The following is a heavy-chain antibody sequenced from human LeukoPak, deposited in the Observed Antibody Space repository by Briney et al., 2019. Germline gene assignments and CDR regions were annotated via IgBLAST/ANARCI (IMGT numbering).Heavy chain of an antibody. D-gene: IGHD6-13*01. J-gene: IGHJ4*02. CDR2: IYHSGST. Sequence: PSETLSLTCAVSGGSISSSNWWSWVRQPPGKGLEWIGEIYHSGSTNYNPSLKSRVTISVDKSKNQFSLKLSSVTAADTAVYYCARQRSRTVAAAGPHFDYWGQGTLVTVSS. CDR1: GGSISSSNW. CDR3: ARQRSRTVAAAGPHFDY. V-gene: IGHV4-4*02.